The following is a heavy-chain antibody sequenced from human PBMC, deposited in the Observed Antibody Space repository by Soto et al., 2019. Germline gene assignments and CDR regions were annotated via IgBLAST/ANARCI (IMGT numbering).Heavy chain of an antibody. CDR1: GGSISSYY. CDR3: ARQVNDSGYGSYYYYYYMDV. J-gene: IGHJ6*03. D-gene: IGHD5-12*01. Sequence: SETLSLTCTVSGGSISSYYWSWIRQPPGKGLEWIGYIYYSGSTNYNPSLKSRVTISVDTSKNQFSLKLSSVTAADTAVYYCARQVNDSGYGSYYYYYYMDVWGKGTTVTVSS. CDR2: IYYSGST. V-gene: IGHV4-59*08.